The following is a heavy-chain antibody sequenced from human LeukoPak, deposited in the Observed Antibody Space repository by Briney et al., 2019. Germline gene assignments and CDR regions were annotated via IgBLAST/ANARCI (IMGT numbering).Heavy chain of an antibody. CDR2: IYSGGST. CDR1: GFTVSSNY. Sequence: GGSLRLSCAASGFTVSSNYMSWVRQAPGKGLEWVSGIYSGGSTNYADSVKGRFTTSRDNSENTLYLQMNSLRAEDTAVYYCAKDYCSSTSCCHYYYYYGMDVWGQGTTVTVSS. V-gene: IGHV3-53*05. CDR3: AKDYCSSTSCCHYYYYYGMDV. D-gene: IGHD2-2*01. J-gene: IGHJ6*02.